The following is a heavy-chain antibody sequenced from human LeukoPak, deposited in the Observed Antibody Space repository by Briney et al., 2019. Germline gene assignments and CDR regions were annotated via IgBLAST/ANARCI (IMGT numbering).Heavy chain of an antibody. V-gene: IGHV3-23*01. Sequence: QPGGSLRLSCAASGFSFSNYAMNWVRQAPGKGLEWVSLIVASSGATFYADSVEGRFTISRDKSKNTLYLQMKSLRAEDTAVYYCAKGGYDYVEIGYFDYWGRGALVTVSS. J-gene: IGHJ4*03. CDR2: IVASSGAT. D-gene: IGHD5-12*01. CDR3: AKGGYDYVEIGYFDY. CDR1: GFSFSNYA.